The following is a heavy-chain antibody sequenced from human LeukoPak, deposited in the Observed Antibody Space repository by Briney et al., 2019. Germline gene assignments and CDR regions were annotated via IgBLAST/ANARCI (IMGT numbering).Heavy chain of an antibody. V-gene: IGHV3-23*01. CDR1: GFTFSSYA. J-gene: IGHJ4*02. CDR2: ISGSGGST. D-gene: IGHD3-22*01. Sequence: PGGSLRLSCAASGFTFSSYAMSWVRQAPGKGLEWVSAISGSGGSTYYADSVKGRFTISRDNSKSTLYLQMSSLRAEDTAIYYCATGSGYYASDWGQGTLVTISS. CDR3: ATGSGYYASD.